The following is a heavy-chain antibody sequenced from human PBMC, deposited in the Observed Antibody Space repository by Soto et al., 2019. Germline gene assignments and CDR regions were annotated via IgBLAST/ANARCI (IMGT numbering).Heavy chain of an antibody. J-gene: IGHJ4*02. Sequence: EVQLVESGGGLVQPGGSLRLSCAASGFSLSDQYMDWVRQAPRKGLEWVGRTRNKANSYTTEYAAFVKGRFTISRDDSKNLLYLQMNSMKCEDTAVYYCASSWGDHRYFQYWGQGTLVTVS. CDR1: GFSLSDQY. V-gene: IGHV3-72*01. CDR3: ASSWGDHRYFQY. D-gene: IGHD2-21*02. CDR2: TRNKANSYTT.